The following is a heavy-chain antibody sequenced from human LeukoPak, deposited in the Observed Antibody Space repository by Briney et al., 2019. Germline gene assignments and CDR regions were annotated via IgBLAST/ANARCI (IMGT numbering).Heavy chain of an antibody. D-gene: IGHD2-15*01. CDR3: ARPYCSGGSCHDYFDY. J-gene: IGHJ4*02. CDR2: INPHTGGT. V-gene: IGHV1-2*02. CDR1: GYTFTGYY. Sequence: SVKVSCKASGYTFTGYYMHWVRQAPGQGLEWMGWINPHTGGTNYAQKFQGRVTMTRDTSISTAYMELGGLTSDDTAVYYCARPYCSGGSCHDYFDYWGQGTLVTVSS.